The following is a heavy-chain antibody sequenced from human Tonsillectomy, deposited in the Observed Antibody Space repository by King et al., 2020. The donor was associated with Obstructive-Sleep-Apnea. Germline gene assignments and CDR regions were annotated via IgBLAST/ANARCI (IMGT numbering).Heavy chain of an antibody. V-gene: IGHV4-31*03. CDR2: ISNTGGT. CDR1: GVSITSEKHF. CDR3: ARSRSSSSVGDNWFDP. Sequence: LQLQESGPGLVKPSQTLSLTCSVSGVSITSEKHFWSWIRQRPGKGLEWIAFISNTGGTYYNPSLRSRLTISLDTSKNQFSVKVSSVTAADTAVYFCARSRSSSSVGDNWFDPWGQGTLVTVSS. D-gene: IGHD2-2*01. J-gene: IGHJ5*02.